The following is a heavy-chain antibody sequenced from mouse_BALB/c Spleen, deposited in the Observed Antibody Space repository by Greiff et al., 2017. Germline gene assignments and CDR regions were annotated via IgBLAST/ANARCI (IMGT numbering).Heavy chain of an antibody. CDR1: GFSLTSYG. J-gene: IGHJ4*01. CDR2: IWAGGST. Sequence: VQLKESGPGLVAPSQSLSITCTVSGFSLTSYGVHWVRQPPGKGLEWLGVIWAGGSTNYNSALMSRLSISKDNSKSQVFLKMNSLQTDDTAMYYCARGGDYRSFYAMDYWGQGTSVTVSS. D-gene: IGHD2-13*01. V-gene: IGHV2-9*02. CDR3: ARGGDYRSFYAMDY.